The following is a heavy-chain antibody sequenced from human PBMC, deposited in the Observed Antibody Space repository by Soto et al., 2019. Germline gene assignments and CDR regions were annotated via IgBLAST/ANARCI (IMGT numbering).Heavy chain of an antibody. CDR2: IYYSAST. D-gene: IGHD2-15*01. CDR3: ARGEDTTGVVAATLLVYAFDI. J-gene: IGHJ3*02. Sequence: QVQLQESGPGLVKPSQTLSLTCTVSGGSISSGGYYWSWIRQHPGKGLEWIGYIYYSASTYYNPSLKSRVTVSVDTSKNQFSLKLRSVAAADTAVYYCARGEDTTGVVAATLLVYAFDIWGQGTMVTVSS. V-gene: IGHV4-31*03. CDR1: GGSISSGGYY.